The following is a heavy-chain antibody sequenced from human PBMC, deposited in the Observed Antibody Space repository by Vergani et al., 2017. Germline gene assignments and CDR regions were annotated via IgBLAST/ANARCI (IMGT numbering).Heavy chain of an antibody. CDR3: ATDRYYYDSSVYLEAFDI. D-gene: IGHD3-22*01. V-gene: IGHV1-3*01. J-gene: IGHJ3*02. Sequence: QVQLVQSGAEVKKPGASVKVSCKASGYTFTSYAMHWVRQAPGQRLEWMGWINAGNGNTKYSQKFQGRVTITRDTSASTAYMELSSLRSEDTAVYYCATDRYYYDSSVYLEAFDIWGQGTMVTVSS. CDR1: GYTFTSYA. CDR2: INAGNGNT.